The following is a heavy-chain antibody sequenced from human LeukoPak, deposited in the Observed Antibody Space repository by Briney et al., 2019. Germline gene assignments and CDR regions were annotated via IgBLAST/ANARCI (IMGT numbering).Heavy chain of an antibody. D-gene: IGHD1-26*01. Sequence: GGSLRLSCAASGFTFSSYAMHWVRQAPGKGLEWVAVISYDGSNKYYADSVKGRFTISRDNSKNTLYLQMNSLRAEDTAVYYCARDLGATAYVERIFDYWGQGTLVTVSS. V-gene: IGHV3-30*04. CDR2: ISYDGSNK. CDR3: ARDLGATAYVERIFDY. J-gene: IGHJ4*02. CDR1: GFTFSSYA.